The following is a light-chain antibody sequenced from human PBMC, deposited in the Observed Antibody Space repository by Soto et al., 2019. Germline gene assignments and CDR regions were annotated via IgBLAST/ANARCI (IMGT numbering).Light chain of an antibody. J-gene: IGKJ1*01. CDR2: WAS. CDR1: KSVLYSSNNKNY. Sequence: DIVMTQSPDSLAVSLGERATINCKSSKSVLYSSNNKNYLAWYQQKPGQPPKLLIYWASTRESGVPDRFGGSGSGTDFTLTISSLQPEDFATYYCQQLNSYPRTFGQGTKVDIK. CDR3: QQLNSYPRT. V-gene: IGKV4-1*01.